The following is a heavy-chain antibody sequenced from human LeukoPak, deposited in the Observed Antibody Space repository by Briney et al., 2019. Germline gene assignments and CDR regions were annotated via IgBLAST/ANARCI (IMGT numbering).Heavy chain of an antibody. J-gene: IGHJ3*02. CDR1: GYTFTSYG. Sequence: ASVKVSCKASGYTFTSYGISWVRQAPGQGLEWMGWISAYNGNTNYAQKLQGRVTMTTDTSTGTAYMELRSLRSDDTAVYYCARDRGRYCSSTSCYKLAFDIWGQGTMVTVSS. CDR3: ARDRGRYCSSTSCYKLAFDI. V-gene: IGHV1-18*01. CDR2: ISAYNGNT. D-gene: IGHD2-2*01.